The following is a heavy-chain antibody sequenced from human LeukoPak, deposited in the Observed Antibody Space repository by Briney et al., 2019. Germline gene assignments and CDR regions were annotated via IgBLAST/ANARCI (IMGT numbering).Heavy chain of an antibody. J-gene: IGHJ4*02. CDR3: ARVLYNWNDCLDY. D-gene: IGHD1-20*01. CDR2: ISGDGTTT. CDR1: GFTFSTYW. Sequence: PGGSLRLSCAASGFTFSTYWMHWVRQAPGKGLVWVSRISGDGTTTSYAGSVKGRFTISRDNAKSTLYLQMNSLRAEDAAVYYCARVLYNWNDCLDYWGQGTLVTVSS. V-gene: IGHV3-74*01.